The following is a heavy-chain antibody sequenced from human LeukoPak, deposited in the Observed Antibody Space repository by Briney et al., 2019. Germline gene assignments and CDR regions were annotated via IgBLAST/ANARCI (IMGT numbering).Heavy chain of an antibody. CDR3: ARVGGSFNAFDI. V-gene: IGHV1-69*05. D-gene: IGHD3-16*01. J-gene: IGHJ3*02. CDR1: GGTFSSYA. CDR2: IIPIFGTA. Sequence: SVKVSCKASGGTFSSYAISWVRQAPGQGLERMGRIIPIFGTANYAQKFQGRVTITTDESTSTAYMELSSLRSEDTAVYYCARVGGSFNAFDIWGQGTMVTVSS.